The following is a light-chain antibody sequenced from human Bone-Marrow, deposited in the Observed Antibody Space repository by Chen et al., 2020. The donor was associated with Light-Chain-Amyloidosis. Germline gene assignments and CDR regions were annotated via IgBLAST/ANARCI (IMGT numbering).Light chain of an antibody. CDR3: QSADSSGTYEVI. CDR1: TLPMQY. Sequence: SYDLTQPSSVSVSPGQTARITCSGDTLPMQYTYWYQRKPGQAPVLLIFKDSQRPSGISERFSGSSSGTTATLTISGVQAEDEADYHCQSADSSGTYEVIFGGGTKLTVL. CDR2: KDS. J-gene: IGLJ2*01. V-gene: IGLV3-25*03.